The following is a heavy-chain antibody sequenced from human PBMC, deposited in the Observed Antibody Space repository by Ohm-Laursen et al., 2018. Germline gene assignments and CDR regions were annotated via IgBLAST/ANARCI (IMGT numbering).Heavy chain of an antibody. Sequence: ASVKVSCKASGYTFTGYYMHWVRQAPGQGLEWMGWINPNSGGTNYAQKFQGRVTMTRDTSISTAYMELSRLRSDDTAVYYCARDSRDSGSLYYFDYWGQGTLVTVSS. J-gene: IGHJ4*02. CDR1: GYTFTGYY. V-gene: IGHV1-2*02. CDR2: INPNSGGT. CDR3: ARDSRDSGSLYYFDY. D-gene: IGHD1-26*01.